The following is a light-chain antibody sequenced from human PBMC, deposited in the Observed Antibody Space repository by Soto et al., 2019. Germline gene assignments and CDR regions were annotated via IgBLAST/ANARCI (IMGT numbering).Light chain of an antibody. Sequence: EIVMTHSPATLSVSPGERVALSFRSSQSVRSNLAWYQQKPGQAPRLLIYGASTRATGVPARFSGSGSGTEFTLTISSLQSEDFAVYHCQQYNNWLSFGGGTKVDIK. J-gene: IGKJ4*01. CDR1: QSVRSN. CDR3: QQYNNWLS. CDR2: GAS. V-gene: IGKV3-15*01.